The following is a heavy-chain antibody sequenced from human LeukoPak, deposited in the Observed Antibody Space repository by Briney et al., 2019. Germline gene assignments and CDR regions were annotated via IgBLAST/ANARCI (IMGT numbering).Heavy chain of an antibody. D-gene: IGHD3-10*01. CDR1: GGSISNYY. V-gene: IGHV4-4*07. CDR3: ARDPSLQFGEPYFDY. Sequence: SETLSLTCTVSGGSISNYYWNWIRQPAGKGQEWIGRVYSSGDTNYNPSLKSRVTMSVDTSQNQFSLKVTSVTAADTAVYYCARDPSLQFGEPYFDYWGQGALVTVSS. J-gene: IGHJ4*02. CDR2: VYSSGDT.